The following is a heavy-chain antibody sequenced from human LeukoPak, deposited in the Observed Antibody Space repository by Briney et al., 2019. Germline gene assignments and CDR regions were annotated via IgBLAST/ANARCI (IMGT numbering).Heavy chain of an antibody. CDR2: IIPILGIA. CDR1: GFTFSSYA. J-gene: IGHJ5*02. V-gene: IGHV1-69*04. Sequence: PGGSLRLSCAASGFTFSSYAISWVRQAPGQGLEWMGRIIPILGIANYAQKFQGRVTITADKSTSTAYMELSSLRSEDTAVYYCARGPSPLYYYDSSGYRAENWFDPWGQGTLVTVSS. CDR3: ARGPSPLYYYDSSGYRAENWFDP. D-gene: IGHD3-22*01.